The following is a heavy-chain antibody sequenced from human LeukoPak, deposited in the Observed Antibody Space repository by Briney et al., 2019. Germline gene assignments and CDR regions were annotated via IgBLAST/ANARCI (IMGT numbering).Heavy chain of an antibody. CDR2: MYLSGTT. J-gene: IGHJ4*02. Sequence: SGTLSLTCTVSGDSINSRDLWSWVRQPPGKGLEWIGEMYLSGTTHSNPSVKSRVTISIDKSKNQFFLNLSSVTAADTAVYYCAGLVGRYSSGLYYYYFDYWGQGTLVTVSS. CDR1: GDSINSRDL. D-gene: IGHD3-22*01. CDR3: AGLVGRYSSGLYYYYFDY. V-gene: IGHV4-4*02.